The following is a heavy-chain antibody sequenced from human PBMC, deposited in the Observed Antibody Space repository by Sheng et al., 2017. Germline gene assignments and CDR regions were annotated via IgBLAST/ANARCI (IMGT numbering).Heavy chain of an antibody. CDR1: GFTFSSYS. CDR2: ISSSSSYI. J-gene: IGHJ4*02. CDR3: ARGGRYGSGSYSLDY. Sequence: EVQLVESGGGLVKPGGSLRLSCAASGFTFSSYSMNWVRQAPGKGLEWVSSISSSSSYIYYADSVKGRFTISRDNAKNSLYLQMNSLRAEDTAVYYCARGGRYGSGSYSLDYWGQGTPGHRLL. D-gene: IGHD3-10*01. V-gene: IGHV3-21*01.